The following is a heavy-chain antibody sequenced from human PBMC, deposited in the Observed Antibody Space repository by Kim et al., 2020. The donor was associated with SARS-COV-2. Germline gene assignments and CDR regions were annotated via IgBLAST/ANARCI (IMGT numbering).Heavy chain of an antibody. Sequence: GGSLRLSCAASGFTFSSYGMHWVRQAPGKGLEWVAVIWYDGSNKYYADSVKGRFTISRDNSKNTLYLQMNSLRAEDTAVYYCARDKGGIVGATAFDYWGQGTLVTVSS. CDR2: IWYDGSNK. J-gene: IGHJ4*02. CDR3: ARDKGGIVGATAFDY. V-gene: IGHV3-33*01. CDR1: GFTFSSYG. D-gene: IGHD1-26*01.